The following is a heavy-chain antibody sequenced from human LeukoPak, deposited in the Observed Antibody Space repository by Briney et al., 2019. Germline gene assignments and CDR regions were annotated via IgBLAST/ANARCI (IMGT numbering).Heavy chain of an antibody. V-gene: IGHV3-72*01. Sequence: GGSLRLSCAASGFTSSDHYMDWVRQAPGKGLEWIGRSRNKANSYSTEYAASVKGRFTISRDELENSLYLQMNGLKTEDTAVYYCGVGASIANYYSYMDVWGKGTTVTVSS. CDR1: GFTSSDHY. CDR3: GVGASIANYYSYMDV. D-gene: IGHD1-26*01. CDR2: SRNKANSYST. J-gene: IGHJ6*03.